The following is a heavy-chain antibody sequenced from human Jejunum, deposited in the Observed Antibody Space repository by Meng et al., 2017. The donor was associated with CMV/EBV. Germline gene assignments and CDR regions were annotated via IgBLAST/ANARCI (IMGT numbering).Heavy chain of an antibody. J-gene: IGHJ4*02. CDR3: ARERADSSGYHGFDY. D-gene: IGHD3-22*01. Sequence: GGSISSGDYYWSWLRHHPGKCLEWIGYVYYSGSTYDIPSLRSRLAISVDTSTNHFSLRLSSVTAADTAVYYCARERADSSGYHGFDYWGQGTLVTVSS. V-gene: IGHV4-31*02. CDR2: VYYSGST. CDR1: GGSISSGDYY.